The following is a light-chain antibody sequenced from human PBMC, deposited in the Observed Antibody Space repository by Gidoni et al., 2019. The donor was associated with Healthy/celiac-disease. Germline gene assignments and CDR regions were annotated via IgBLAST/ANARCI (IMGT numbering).Light chain of an antibody. V-gene: IGLV2-23*01. CDR2: EGS. CDR3: CSYAGSSTVV. J-gene: IGLJ2*01. CDR1: SSDVGSYNL. Sequence: QSALTHPASVSGSPGQSITISCTGTSSDVGSYNLVSWYPQPPGKAPKLMIYEGSKRPSGVSNRFSGSKSGNTAPLTSAGLQAEEEADYYCCSYAGSSTVVFGGGTKLTVL.